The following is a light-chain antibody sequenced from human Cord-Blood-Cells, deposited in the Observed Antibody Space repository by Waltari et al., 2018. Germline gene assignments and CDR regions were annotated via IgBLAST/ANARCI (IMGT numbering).Light chain of an antibody. Sequence: EIVMTQSPATLSVSPGERATPSWRASQSVSRHLAWYHQHPGQAPRLLIYGASTRATGIPARFSGSGSGTEFTLTISSLQSEDFAIYYCQQYNTWPTFGKGTKVEIK. CDR3: QQYNTWPT. CDR1: QSVSRH. CDR2: GAS. J-gene: IGKJ1*01. V-gene: IGKV3-15*01.